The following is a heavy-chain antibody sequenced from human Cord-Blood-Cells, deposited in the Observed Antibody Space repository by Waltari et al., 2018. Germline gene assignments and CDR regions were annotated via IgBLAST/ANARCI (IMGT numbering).Heavy chain of an antibody. Sequence: QVQLQESGPGLVKPSETLSLTCTVSGGSISSYYWSWIRQPAGKGLEWTGRIYTSRSTQYNPPSTGRFTMSVDTSKNQFALKLSCVTAADTAVYYCARDRRYYDSSGYYYYYGMDVWGQGTTVTVSS. CDR3: ARDRRYYDSSGYYYYYGMDV. CDR1: GGSISSYY. V-gene: IGHV4-4*07. J-gene: IGHJ6*02. D-gene: IGHD3-22*01. CDR2: IYTSRST.